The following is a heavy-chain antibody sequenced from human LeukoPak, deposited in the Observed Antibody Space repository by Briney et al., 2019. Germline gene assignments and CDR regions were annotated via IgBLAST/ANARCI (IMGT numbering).Heavy chain of an antibody. CDR3: ARDRYYYDSSGYYYGTYFDY. Sequence: GASVKVSCKASGYTFTGYYMHWVRQAPGQGLEWMGWINPNSGGTNYAQKFQGRVTMTRDTSISTAYMELSRLRPDDTAVYYCARDRYYYDSSGYYYGTYFDYWGQGTLVTVSS. J-gene: IGHJ4*02. CDR1: GYTFTGYY. D-gene: IGHD3-22*01. V-gene: IGHV1-2*02. CDR2: INPNSGGT.